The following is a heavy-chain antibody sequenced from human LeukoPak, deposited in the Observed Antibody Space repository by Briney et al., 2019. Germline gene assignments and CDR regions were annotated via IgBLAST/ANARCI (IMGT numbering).Heavy chain of an antibody. CDR2: VYYSGST. CDR1: GGSITSSSYY. V-gene: IGHV4-39*07. CDR3: ASSGADEWSNYYYYYYMDV. Sequence: SKTLSLTCTVSGGSITSSSYYWGWIRQPPGKGLEWIGSVYYSGSTYYNPSLKSRVTISVDTSKNQFSLKLSSVTAADTAVYYCASSGADEWSNYYYYYYMDVWGKGTTVTVSS. J-gene: IGHJ6*03. D-gene: IGHD3-10*01.